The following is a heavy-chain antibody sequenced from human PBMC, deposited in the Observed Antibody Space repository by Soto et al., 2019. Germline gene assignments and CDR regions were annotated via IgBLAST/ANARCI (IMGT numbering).Heavy chain of an antibody. CDR2: ISYDGSNK. V-gene: IGHV3-30-3*01. CDR3: ARDRLRYNWNDFPYYYYGMDV. J-gene: IGHJ6*02. D-gene: IGHD1-1*01. CDR1: GFTFSSYA. Sequence: QVQLVESGGGVVQPGRSLRLSCAASGFTFSSYAMHWVRQAPGKGLEWVAVISYDGSNKYYADSVKGRFTISRDNAKNALYLQINSLRAEDTAVYYCARDRLRYNWNDFPYYYYGMDVWGQGTRVTVSS.